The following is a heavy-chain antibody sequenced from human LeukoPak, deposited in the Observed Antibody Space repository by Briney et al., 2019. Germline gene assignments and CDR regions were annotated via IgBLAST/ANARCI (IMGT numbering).Heavy chain of an antibody. V-gene: IGHV5-51*01. J-gene: IGHJ6*03. CDR3: ARLAFCTNAVCFSNYYYSMDV. CDR2: IYPDDSDT. CDR1: GCLFTSYW. D-gene: IGHD2-8*01. Sequence: KPGESLQISCQGSGCLFTSYWIGWVRQLPGKGLEWMGIIYPDDSDTKYSPSFQGQVTISADKSISTAYLQWSSLKASDTAMYYCARLAFCTNAVCFSNYYYSMDVWGRGTTVTVSS.